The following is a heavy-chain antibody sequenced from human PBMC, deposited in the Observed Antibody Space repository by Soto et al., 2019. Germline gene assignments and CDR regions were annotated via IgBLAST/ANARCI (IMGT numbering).Heavy chain of an antibody. CDR2: FDPEDGET. V-gene: IGHV1-24*01. CDR3: ATKITMVRGVSFFGAFDI. D-gene: IGHD3-10*01. J-gene: IGHJ3*02. CDR1: GYTLTELS. Sequence: SVKVSCKVSGYTLTELSMHWVRQAPGKGLEWMGGFDPEDGETIYAQKFQGRVTMTEDTSTGTAYMELSSLRSEDTAVYYCATKITMVRGVSFFGAFDIWGQGTMVTVSS.